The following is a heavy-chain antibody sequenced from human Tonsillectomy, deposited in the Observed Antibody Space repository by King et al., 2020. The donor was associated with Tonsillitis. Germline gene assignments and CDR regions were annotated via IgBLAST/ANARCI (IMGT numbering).Heavy chain of an antibody. Sequence: LQESGPGLVKPSETLSLTCTVSGGSISSSSYYWGWIRPPPGKGLEWIGNIYYSGSTYYNPSLKSRVTISVDTSKNQFSLKLRSVTAADTAVYYCASLYCSGGSCYPEYFQHWGQGTLVTVSS. D-gene: IGHD2-15*01. CDR3: ASLYCSGGSCYPEYFQH. CDR2: IYYSGST. CDR1: GGSISSSSYY. J-gene: IGHJ1*01. V-gene: IGHV4-39*01.